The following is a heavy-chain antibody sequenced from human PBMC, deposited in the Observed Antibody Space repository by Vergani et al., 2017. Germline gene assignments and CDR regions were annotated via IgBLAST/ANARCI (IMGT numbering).Heavy chain of an antibody. CDR3: AKGDKAYYDIXTVSAAHEPDAFDI. D-gene: IGHD3-9*01. J-gene: IGHJ3*02. CDR1: GFTFDDYA. Sequence: EVQLVESGGVVVQPGGSLRLSCAASGFTFDDYAMHWVRQAPGKGLEWVSLISWDGGSTYYADSVKGRFTISRDNSKISLYLQMNSLRAEDTSLYYCAKGDKAYYDIXTVSAAHEPDAFDIWGQGTMVTVSS. CDR2: ISWDGGST. V-gene: IGHV3-43D*04.